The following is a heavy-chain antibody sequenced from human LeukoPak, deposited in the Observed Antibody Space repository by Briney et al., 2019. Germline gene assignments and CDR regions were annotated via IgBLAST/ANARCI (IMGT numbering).Heavy chain of an antibody. CDR3: ARSIQYYYDSRLANRFDP. V-gene: IGHV1-18*01. CDR1: GYTFTSCG. CDR2: TSAYNGNT. Sequence: ASVKVSCKASGYTFTSCGISWVRQAPGQGLGRMGWTSAYNGNTNKAQKLQGRVTMTTYTSTTTAYMELRSLRSDDTAVYYCARSIQYYYDSRLANRFDPWGQGTLVTVSS. J-gene: IGHJ5*02. D-gene: IGHD3-22*01.